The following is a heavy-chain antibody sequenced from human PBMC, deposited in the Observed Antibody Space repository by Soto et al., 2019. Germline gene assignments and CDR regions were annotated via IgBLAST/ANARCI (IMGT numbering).Heavy chain of an antibody. J-gene: IGHJ4*02. CDR1: GGPMIAYY. D-gene: IGHD6-13*01. Sequence: SETLSLTCTVSGGPMIAYYWNWMRQPPGKGLQWIGYTYYSGSTTYNPSLKSRVTISVDSSKNQFSLKLDSVTPADTAVYYCARVRGTAGKRYFDYWGPGTLVTVSS. CDR2: TYYSGST. V-gene: IGHV4-59*01. CDR3: ARVRGTAGKRYFDY.